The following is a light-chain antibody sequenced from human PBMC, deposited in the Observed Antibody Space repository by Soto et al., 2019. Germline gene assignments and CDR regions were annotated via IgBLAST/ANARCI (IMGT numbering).Light chain of an antibody. V-gene: IGLV2-14*01. CDR2: EVT. CDR1: SSDIGIYNY. Sequence: QSALTQPASVSGSPGQSITISCTGTSSDIGIYNYVSWYRQHPGKAPKLMIYEVTNRPSGVSNRFSGSKSGNTASLTISGLQAEDEADYYCSSYTTNSTWVFGGGTKVTVL. J-gene: IGLJ3*02. CDR3: SSYTTNSTWV.